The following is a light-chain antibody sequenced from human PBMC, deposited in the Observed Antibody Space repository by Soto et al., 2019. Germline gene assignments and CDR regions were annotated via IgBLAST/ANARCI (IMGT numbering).Light chain of an antibody. CDR2: EVS. CDR3: SSYTSSSTGV. V-gene: IGLV2-14*01. Sequence: QSALTRPASVSGSPGQSITISCTGTSSDVGGYNYVSWYQQHPGKAPKLMIYEVSNRPSGVSNRFSGSKSGNTASLTISGLQAEDDADYYCSSYTSSSTGVFGNGTKLTVL. CDR1: SSDVGGYNY. J-gene: IGLJ1*01.